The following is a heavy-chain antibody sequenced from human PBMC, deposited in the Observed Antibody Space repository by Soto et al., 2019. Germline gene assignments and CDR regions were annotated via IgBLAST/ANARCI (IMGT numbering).Heavy chain of an antibody. J-gene: IGHJ5*02. V-gene: IGHV3-48*03. CDR1: GFTFSSYE. Sequence: PGGSLRLSCAASGFTFSSYEMNCVRQAPGKGLEWVSYISSSGSTIYYADSVNGRFTISTDNAKNSLYLQMNSLRAEDTAVYYCARGKQYYDSSGYPNWFDTWGQGTLVTVSS. D-gene: IGHD3-22*01. CDR2: ISSSGSTI. CDR3: ARGKQYYDSSGYPNWFDT.